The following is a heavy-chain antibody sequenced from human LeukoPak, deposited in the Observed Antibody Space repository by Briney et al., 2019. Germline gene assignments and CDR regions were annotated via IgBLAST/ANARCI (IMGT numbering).Heavy chain of an antibody. D-gene: IGHD6-19*01. J-gene: IGHJ4*02. Sequence: SEALSLTCTVSGGSISSSSYYWGWIRQPPGKGLEWIGSIYYSGSTYYNPSLKSRVTISVDTSKNQFSLKLSSVTAADTAVYYCASSPSIAVAGIDYWGQGTLVTVSS. CDR2: IYYSGST. V-gene: IGHV4-39*01. CDR1: GGSISSSSYY. CDR3: ASSPSIAVAGIDY.